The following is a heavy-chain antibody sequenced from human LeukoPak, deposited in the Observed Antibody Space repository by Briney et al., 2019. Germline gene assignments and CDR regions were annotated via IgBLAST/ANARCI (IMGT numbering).Heavy chain of an antibody. Sequence: ASVKVSCKASGYTFTGYYMHWVRQAPGQGLERMGWINPNSGGTNYAQKFQGRVTMTRDTSISTSYMELSRLRSDDTAVYYCARAWLRLNPYFDYWGQGTLVTVSS. D-gene: IGHD5-12*01. J-gene: IGHJ4*02. V-gene: IGHV1-2*02. CDR3: ARAWLRLNPYFDY. CDR2: INPNSGGT. CDR1: GYTFTGYY.